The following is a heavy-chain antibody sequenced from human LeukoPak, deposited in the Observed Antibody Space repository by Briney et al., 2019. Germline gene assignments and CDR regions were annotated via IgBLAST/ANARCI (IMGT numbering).Heavy chain of an antibody. Sequence: GGSLRLSCAASGLTIATKYMNWVRQAPGKGLEWGSIIYSGATTYYPDSVRGRFTISRDTSKNTVSFQMKSLKAEAPAVYFCARLGDHYHWNLDLGGRGTLVAVSA. V-gene: IGHV3-53*01. CDR1: GLTIATKY. D-gene: IGHD3-10*01. J-gene: IGHJ2*01. CDR3: ARLGDHYHWNLDL. CDR2: IYSGATT.